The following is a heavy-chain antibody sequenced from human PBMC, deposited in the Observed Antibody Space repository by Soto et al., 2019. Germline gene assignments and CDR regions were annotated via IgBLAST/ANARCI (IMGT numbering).Heavy chain of an antibody. CDR2: ISGSGGST. D-gene: IGHD3-3*01. CDR1: GFTFSSYA. V-gene: IGHV3-23*01. J-gene: IGHJ5*02. Sequence: PGGSLRLSCAASGFTFSSYAMSWVRQAPGKGLEWVSAISGSGGSTYYADSVKGRFTISRDNSKNTLYLQMNSLRAEDTAVYYCAKRESYDFWSGSWFDPWGQGTLVTVSS. CDR3: AKRESYDFWSGSWFDP.